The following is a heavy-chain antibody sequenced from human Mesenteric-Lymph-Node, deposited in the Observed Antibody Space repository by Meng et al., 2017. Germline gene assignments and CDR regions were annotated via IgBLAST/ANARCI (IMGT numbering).Heavy chain of an antibody. CDR3: ARFVGATKIFDY. CDR2: TYYRSKWYN. CDR1: GDSVSSNSAA. J-gene: IGHJ4*02. D-gene: IGHD1-26*01. V-gene: IGHV6-1*01. Sequence: SETLSLTCAISGDSVSSNSAAWNWIRQSPSRGLEWLGRTYYRSKWYNDYAVSVKSRITINQDTSKHQVSLQLNSVTPEYTAVYYCARFVGATKIFDYWGQGTLVTGSS.